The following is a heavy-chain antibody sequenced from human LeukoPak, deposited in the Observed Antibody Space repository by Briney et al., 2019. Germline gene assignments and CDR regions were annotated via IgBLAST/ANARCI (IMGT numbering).Heavy chain of an antibody. CDR2: ISYDGSNK. J-gene: IGHJ4*02. CDR3: AKPPGIAVA. V-gene: IGHV3-30*18. D-gene: IGHD6-19*01. CDR1: GFTFSSYG. Sequence: GRSLRLSCAASGFTFSSYGMHWVRQAPGKGLEWVAVISYDGSNKYYADSVKGRFTISRDNSKNTLYLQMNSLRAEDTAVYYCAKPPGIAVAWGQGTLVTVSS.